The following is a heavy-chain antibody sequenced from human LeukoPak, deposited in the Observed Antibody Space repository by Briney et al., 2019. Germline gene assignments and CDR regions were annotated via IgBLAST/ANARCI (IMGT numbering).Heavy chain of an antibody. CDR3: ARTMAF. Sequence: GGSLRLSCAASGFTFSNYAMNWVRQAPGRGLEWVSAISGSGGSTYYADSVKGRFTISRDNSKNTLYLQVSSLRAEDTAVYYCARTMAFWGQGTLVAVSS. V-gene: IGHV3-23*01. J-gene: IGHJ4*02. CDR1: GFTFSNYA. D-gene: IGHD1-1*01. CDR2: ISGSGGST.